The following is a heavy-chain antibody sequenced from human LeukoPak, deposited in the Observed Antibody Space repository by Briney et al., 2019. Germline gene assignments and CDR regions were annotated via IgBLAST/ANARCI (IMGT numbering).Heavy chain of an antibody. V-gene: IGHV5-51*01. D-gene: IGHD6-13*01. CDR2: IYPGDSNT. CDR1: GYSSTSTW. Sequence: GESLKTPCQGSGYSSTSTWIGWVRQIPVKGLEWMGIIYPGDSNTRCSPSFQGQVTISADKSIRPAYLQWGSLEASDTAMYYRARQGTTSWYGDWCQGGLVTGCS. CDR3: ARQGTTSWYGD. J-gene: IGHJ4*02.